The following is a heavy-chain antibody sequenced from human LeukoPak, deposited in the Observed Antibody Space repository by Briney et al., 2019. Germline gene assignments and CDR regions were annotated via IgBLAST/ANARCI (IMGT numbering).Heavy chain of an antibody. V-gene: IGHV1-69*01. CDR3: ARDRTLSITGTPFPLYYYYMDV. CDR2: IIPIFGTA. CDR1: GGTFSSYA. Sequence: GSSVKVSCKASGGTFSSYAISWVRQAPGQGLEWMGGIIPIFGTANYAQKFQGRVTITADESTSTAYMELSSLRSKDTAVYYCARDRTLSITGTPFPLYYYYMDVWGKGTTVTVSS. D-gene: IGHD1-20*01. J-gene: IGHJ6*03.